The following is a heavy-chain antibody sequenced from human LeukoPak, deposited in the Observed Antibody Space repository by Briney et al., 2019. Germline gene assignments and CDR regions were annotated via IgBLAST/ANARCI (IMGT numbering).Heavy chain of an antibody. CDR1: GGSIINYY. D-gene: IGHD3-22*01. J-gene: IGHJ6*03. CDR2: IYITGST. CDR3: ARLKYYDSTGYSPGYYMDV. Sequence: PSETLSLTCTVSGGSIINYYWSWIRQSAGTGLEWVGRIYITGSTNYHPSLQSRLSMSVDTSKNQFSLRLTSASAADTAVYYCARLKYYDSTGYSPGYYMDVWGKGITVTVSS. V-gene: IGHV4-4*07.